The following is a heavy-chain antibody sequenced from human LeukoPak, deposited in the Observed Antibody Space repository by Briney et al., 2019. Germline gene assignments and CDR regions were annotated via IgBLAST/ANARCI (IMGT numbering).Heavy chain of an antibody. D-gene: IGHD2-2*01. V-gene: IGHV3-23*01. CDR2: ISGSGGTS. J-gene: IGHJ4*02. CDR3: AKDRCSTMSCPLDY. CDR1: GFTFSSYA. Sequence: PGGSLTLSCAASGFTFSSYAVSWVRQAPGEGLECVSVISGSGGTSYYADSVEGRFTISRDNSKNTLYLQMSSLRAEDTAVYYCAKDRCSTMSCPLDYWGQGILVTVSS.